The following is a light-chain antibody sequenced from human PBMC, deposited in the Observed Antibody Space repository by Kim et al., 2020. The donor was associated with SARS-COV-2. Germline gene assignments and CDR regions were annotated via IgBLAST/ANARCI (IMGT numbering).Light chain of an antibody. J-gene: IGLJ3*02. CDR2: QDS. Sequence: SYELTQPPSVSVSPGQTASITCSGDELGDKYACWYQQKAGQSPVLVIYQDSKRPSGIPERVSGSNSGNTATLTISGTQAMDEADYYCQAWDSSVGVFGGGTQLTVL. CDR1: ELGDKY. V-gene: IGLV3-1*01. CDR3: QAWDSSVGV.